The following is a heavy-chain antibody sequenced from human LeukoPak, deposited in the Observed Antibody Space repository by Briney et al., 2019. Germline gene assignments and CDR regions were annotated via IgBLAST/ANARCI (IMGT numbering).Heavy chain of an antibody. V-gene: IGHV3-53*01. D-gene: IGHD3-22*01. Sequence: GGSLRLSCAAAGFTVSNNYMSWVRQAPGKGLEWVSVIYSGGSTYYADSVKGRFTISRDNSKNPLYLQMNNLRAEDTAVYYCVRGQIPMTVRGQGTVVTVSS. CDR1: GFTVSNNY. J-gene: IGHJ4*02. CDR3: VRGQIPMTV. CDR2: IYSGGST.